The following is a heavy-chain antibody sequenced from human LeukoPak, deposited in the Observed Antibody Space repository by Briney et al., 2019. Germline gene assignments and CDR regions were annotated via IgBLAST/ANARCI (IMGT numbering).Heavy chain of an antibody. Sequence: SETLSLTCTVSGGSISSRSYYWGWIRQPPGKGLEWIGSIYYSGSTYYNPSLKSRVTISVDTSKNQFSLKLSSVTAADTAVYYCAREYSSSWYSALYFDYWGQGTLVTVSS. J-gene: IGHJ4*02. D-gene: IGHD6-13*01. CDR3: AREYSSSWYSALYFDY. CDR2: IYYSGST. V-gene: IGHV4-39*01. CDR1: GGSISSRSYY.